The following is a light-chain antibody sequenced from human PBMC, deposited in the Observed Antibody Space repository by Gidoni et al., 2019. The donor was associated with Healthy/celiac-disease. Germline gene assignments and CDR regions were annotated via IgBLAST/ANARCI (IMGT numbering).Light chain of an antibody. CDR3: CSYAGSSTWV. V-gene: IGLV2-23*02. CDR2: EVS. Sequence: GQSITISCTGTSSDVGSYNLVSWYQQHPGKAPKLMIYEVSKRPSGVSNRFSGSKSGNTASLTISGLQAEGEADYYCCSYAGSSTWVFGGGTKLTVL. CDR1: SSDVGSYNL. J-gene: IGLJ3*02.